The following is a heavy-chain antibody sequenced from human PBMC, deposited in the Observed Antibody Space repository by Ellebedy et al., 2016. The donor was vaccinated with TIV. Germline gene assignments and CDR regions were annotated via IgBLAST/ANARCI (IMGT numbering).Heavy chain of an antibody. Sequence: SETLSLTCTVSGGSISSYHWSWIRQPPGKGLEWIGYIYYSGTSKYNASLKSRVTISVDTPTNQFTLKLSSVTAADTAVYYCARLKAVRDISMYNYFDAWGQGTLVTVSS. V-gene: IGHV4-59*01. CDR1: GGSISSYH. CDR2: IYYSGTS. J-gene: IGHJ5*02. CDR3: ARLKAVRDISMYNYFDA. D-gene: IGHD5-12*01.